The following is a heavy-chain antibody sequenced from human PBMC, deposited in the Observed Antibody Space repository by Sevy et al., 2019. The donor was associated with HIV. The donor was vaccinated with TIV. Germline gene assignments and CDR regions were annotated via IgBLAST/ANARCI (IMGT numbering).Heavy chain of an antibody. Sequence: GGSLRLSCAASGFTFSSYNMNWVRQAPGKGLEWVSSISSSSNYIYYADSMKGRFTISRDNAKYSLYLQMNSLRAEDTAVYYCARVVAYCSGGSCFPGYYYGMDVWGQGTTVTVSS. CDR2: ISSSSNYI. J-gene: IGHJ6*02. V-gene: IGHV3-21*01. D-gene: IGHD2-15*01. CDR1: GFTFSSYN. CDR3: ARVVAYCSGGSCFPGYYYGMDV.